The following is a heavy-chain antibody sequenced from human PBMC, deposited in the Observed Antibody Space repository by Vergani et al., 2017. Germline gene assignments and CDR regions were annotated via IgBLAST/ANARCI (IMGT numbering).Heavy chain of an antibody. CDR2: MNPNSGNT. D-gene: IGHD3-22*01. Sequence: QVQLVQSGAEVKKPGASVKVSCKASGYTFTSYDINWVRQATGQGLEWMGWMNPNSGNTGYAQKFQGRVTMTRNTSISTAYMELSSLRSEDTAVYYCARFVPVVITNYYYYGMDVWGQGTTVTVSS. CDR3: ARFVPVVITNYYYYGMDV. V-gene: IGHV1-8*01. CDR1: GYTFTSYD. J-gene: IGHJ6*02.